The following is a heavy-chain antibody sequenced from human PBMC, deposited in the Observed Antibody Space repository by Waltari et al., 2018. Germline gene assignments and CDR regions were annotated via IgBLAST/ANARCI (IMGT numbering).Heavy chain of an antibody. D-gene: IGHD6-19*01. V-gene: IGHV4-59*11. CDR2: IHYRGST. CDR1: GGSLRSHY. CDR3: ARLGVAVAGTGWFDY. Sequence: QVQLQESGPGLVKPSETLSLTCTVSGGSLRSHYWSWIRRPPGQGREWDGYIHYRGSTNYNPSLKSRGTISVDTSKNQFSLKLSSVTAADTAVYYCARLGVAVAGTGWFDYWGQGTLVTVSS. J-gene: IGHJ4*02.